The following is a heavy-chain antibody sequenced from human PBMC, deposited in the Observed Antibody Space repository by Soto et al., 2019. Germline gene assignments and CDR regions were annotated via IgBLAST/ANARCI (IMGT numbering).Heavy chain of an antibody. CDR2: ISSSSSTI. V-gene: IGHV3-48*01. J-gene: IGHJ4*02. CDR3: ARDGSHPYYYGSGSPFDY. CDR1: GFTFSSYS. Sequence: GGSLRLSCAASGFTFSSYSMNWVRQAPGKGLEWVSYISSSSSTIYYADSVKGRFTISRDNAKNSLYLQMNSLRAEDTAVYYCARDGSHPYYYGSGSPFDYWGQGTLVTVSS. D-gene: IGHD3-10*01.